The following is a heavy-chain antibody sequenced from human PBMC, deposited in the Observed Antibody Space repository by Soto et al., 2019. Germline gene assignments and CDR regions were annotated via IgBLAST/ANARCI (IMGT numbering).Heavy chain of an antibody. CDR2: ISASGTST. CDR1: GFTFNTYA. J-gene: IGHJ4*02. Sequence: GGSLRLSCAASGFTFNTYAMTWVRQAPGKGLEWVSTISASGTSTYYADSVKGRFTISRDNSMDTLYLQMNSLRAEDTAVYYCARGLGYCGSTSCYIWFDYWGQGTLVTVS. D-gene: IGHD2-2*02. V-gene: IGHV3-23*01. CDR3: ARGLGYCGSTSCYIWFDY.